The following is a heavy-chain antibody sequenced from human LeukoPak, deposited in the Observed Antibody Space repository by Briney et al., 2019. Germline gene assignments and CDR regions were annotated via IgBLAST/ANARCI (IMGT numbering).Heavy chain of an antibody. V-gene: IGHV3-30-3*01. CDR1: GFTFSSYA. CDR3: ARAHGYSYPNGFDY. D-gene: IGHD5-18*01. J-gene: IGHJ4*02. Sequence: PGGSLRLSCAASGFTFSSYAMHWVRQAPGKGLEWVAVISYDGSNKYYADSVKGRFTIFRDNSKNTLYLQMNSLRAEDTAVYYCARAHGYSYPNGFDYWGQGTLVTVSS. CDR2: ISYDGSNK.